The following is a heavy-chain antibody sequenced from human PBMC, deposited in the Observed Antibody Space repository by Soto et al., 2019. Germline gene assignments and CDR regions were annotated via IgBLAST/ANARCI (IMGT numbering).Heavy chain of an antibody. J-gene: IGHJ4*02. V-gene: IGHV3-7*03. CDR2: INNDGSEK. CDR3: ARGSNQDY. Sequence: EVQLVESGGDLVQPGGSLRLSCVASGFTFSPYWMSWVRQAPGRGLQWVATINNDGSEKYYADSVKGRFTISRDNARDSLYLQFTSLRAEDTAIYYCARGSNQDYWGLGTLVAVSS. D-gene: IGHD2-8*01. CDR1: GFTFSPYW.